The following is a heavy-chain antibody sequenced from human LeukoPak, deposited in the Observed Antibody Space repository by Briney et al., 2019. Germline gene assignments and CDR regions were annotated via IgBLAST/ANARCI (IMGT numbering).Heavy chain of an antibody. CDR2: INHSGST. D-gene: IGHD3-9*01. CDR3: ARKRLRYFDWLSPYAFDY. CDR1: GGSFSGYY. Sequence: SETLSLTCAVDGGSFSGYYWSWIRQPPGKGLGWVGEINHSGSTNYNPSLKSRVTISVDTSKNQFSLKLSSVTAADTAVYYCARKRLRYFDWLSPYAFDYWGQGTLVTVSS. J-gene: IGHJ4*02. V-gene: IGHV4-34*01.